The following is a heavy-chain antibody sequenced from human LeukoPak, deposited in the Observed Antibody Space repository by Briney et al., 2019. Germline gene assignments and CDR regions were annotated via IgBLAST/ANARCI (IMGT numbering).Heavy chain of an antibody. CDR2: MSYDGSNK. CDR1: GFTFSSYG. CDR3: AKPSFDYGDYGYFDY. Sequence: GGSLRLSCAASGFTFSSYGMHWVRQAPGKGLEWVAVMSYDGSNKYYADSVKGRFTISRDNSKNTLYLQMNSLRAEDTAVYYCAKPSFDYGDYGYFDYWGQGTLVTVSS. J-gene: IGHJ4*02. V-gene: IGHV3-30*18. D-gene: IGHD4-17*01.